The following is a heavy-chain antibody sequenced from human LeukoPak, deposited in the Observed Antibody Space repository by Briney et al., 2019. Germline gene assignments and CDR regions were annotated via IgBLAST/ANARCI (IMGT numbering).Heavy chain of an antibody. D-gene: IGHD3-22*01. J-gene: IGHJ4*02. CDR3: AKSSYYDSSGYYREYYFDY. CDR2: ISGSGADT. V-gene: IGHV3-23*01. CDR1: GFTLSRYA. Sequence: GGSLRLSCAASGFTLSRYAVSWVRQAPGKGLEWVSAISGSGADTYYADSVKGRFTISRDNSKNTLYLQMNSLRAEDTAVYYCAKSSYYDSSGYYREYYFDYWGQGTLVTVSS.